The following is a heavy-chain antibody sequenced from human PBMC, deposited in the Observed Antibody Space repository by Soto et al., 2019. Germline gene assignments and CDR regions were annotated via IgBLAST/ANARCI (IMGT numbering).Heavy chain of an antibody. J-gene: IGHJ4*02. CDR3: AGSSPAGPLPDD. CDR1: GYTFTSYG. Sequence: ASVKVSCKASGYTFTSYGISWVRQAPGQGLEWMGWISAYNGNTNYAQNLQGRVTMTTDTSTSTAYMELRSLRSDDTAVYYCAGSSPAGPLPDDWGQGTLVTVSS. CDR2: ISAYNGNT. D-gene: IGHD2-2*01. V-gene: IGHV1-18*01.